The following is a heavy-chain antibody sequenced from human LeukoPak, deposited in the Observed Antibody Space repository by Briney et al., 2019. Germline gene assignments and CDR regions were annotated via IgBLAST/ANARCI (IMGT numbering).Heavy chain of an antibody. CDR1: GGTFSSYA. V-gene: IGHV1-69*05. D-gene: IGHD3-10*01. CDR3: ARITYGQRANFDY. Sequence: SVKVSCKASGGTFSSYAISWVRQAPGQGLEWMGGIIPIFGTANYAQKFQGRVTITTDECTSTAYMELSSLRSEDTAVYYCARITYGQRANFDYWGQGTLVTVSS. J-gene: IGHJ4*02. CDR2: IIPIFGTA.